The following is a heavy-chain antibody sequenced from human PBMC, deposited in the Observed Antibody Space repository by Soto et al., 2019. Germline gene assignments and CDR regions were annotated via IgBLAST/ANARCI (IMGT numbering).Heavy chain of an antibody. CDR2: INAGNGNT. CDR3: ARGGPPIDD. Sequence: QVQLVQSGAEEKKPGASVKVSCKASGYTFSSYAMHWVRQAPGQRLEWMGWINAGNGNTKYSQKFQGRVTITRATSASTAYMELLSLRSEDTAVYFCARGGPPIDDGGQGTRGTVST. J-gene: IGHJ4*02. CDR1: GYTFSSYA. D-gene: IGHD3-10*01. V-gene: IGHV1-3*05.